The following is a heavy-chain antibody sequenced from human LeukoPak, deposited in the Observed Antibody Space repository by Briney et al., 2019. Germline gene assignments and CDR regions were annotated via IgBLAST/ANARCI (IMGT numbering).Heavy chain of an antibody. V-gene: IGHV3-11*04. D-gene: IGHD3-3*01. CDR2: ISSSGSTI. J-gene: IGHJ4*02. CDR1: GFTFSDYY. CDR3: ARGHIRFLEWLPPFDY. Sequence: GGSLRLSCAASGFTFSDYYMSWIRQAPGKGLEWVSYISSSGSTIYYAVSVKGRFTISRDNAKNSLYLQMNSLRAEDTAVYYCARGHIRFLEWLPPFDYWGQGTLVTVSS.